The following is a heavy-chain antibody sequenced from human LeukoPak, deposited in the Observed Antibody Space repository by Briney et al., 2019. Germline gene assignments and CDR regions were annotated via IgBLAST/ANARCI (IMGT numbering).Heavy chain of an antibody. CDR2: VKQDGSEK. D-gene: IGHD3-3*01. CDR3: ARDNPYSYDFWSGYSNSFDP. J-gene: IGHJ5*02. Sequence: GGSLRLSCAASGFTFSSYWMSWVRQAPRKGLEWVANVKQDGSEKYYVDSVKGRFTISRDNAKNSLYLQMNSLRAEDTAVYYCARDNPYSYDFWSGYSNSFDPWGQGTLVTVSS. CDR1: GFTFSSYW. V-gene: IGHV3-7*01.